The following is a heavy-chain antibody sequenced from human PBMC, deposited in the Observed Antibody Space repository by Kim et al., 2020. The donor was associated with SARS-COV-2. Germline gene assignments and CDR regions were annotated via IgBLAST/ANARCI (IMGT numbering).Heavy chain of an antibody. J-gene: IGHJ4*02. V-gene: IGHV3-64D*09. CDR2: ISGGGGST. Sequence: GGSLRLSCSASGFSFSGFAINWVRQAPGKGLECVSAISGGGGSTFYVDSVKGRFTFSRDNSKSTGYLQMRSLRTEDTAVYYCVKVTCMVGATYDGSVAYWGQGTLVTV. D-gene: IGHD1-26*01. CDR3: VKVTCMVGATYDGSVAY. CDR1: GFSFSGFA.